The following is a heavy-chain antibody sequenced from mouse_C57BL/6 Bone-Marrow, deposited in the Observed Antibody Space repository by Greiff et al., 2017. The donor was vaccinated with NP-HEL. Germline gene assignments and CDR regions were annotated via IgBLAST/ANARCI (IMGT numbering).Heavy chain of an antibody. CDR3: ARSAYVCYAMDY. J-gene: IGHJ4*01. V-gene: IGHV1-81*01. Sequence: VQLQQSGAELARPGASVKLSCKASGYTFTSSGISWVKQRTGQGLEWIGEIYPRSGNTYYNEKFKGKATLPAAKSSSTAYMELRSLTSEDSAVYFCARSAYVCYAMDYWGQGTSVTVSS. CDR1: GYTFTSSG. CDR2: IYPRSGNT. D-gene: IGHD1-1*01.